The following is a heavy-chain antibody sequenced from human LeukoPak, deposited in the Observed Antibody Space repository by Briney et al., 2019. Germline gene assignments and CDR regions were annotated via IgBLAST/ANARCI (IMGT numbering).Heavy chain of an antibody. CDR2: IKQDGSEK. Sequence: PGGSLRLSCAASGFTFSSYWMSWVRQAPGKGLEWVANIKQDGSEKYYVDSVKGRFTISRDNAKNSLYLQMNSLRAEDTALYYCAKDYRVRSYDSSGLFDYWGQGTLVTVSS. V-gene: IGHV3-7*03. CDR3: AKDYRVRSYDSSGLFDY. D-gene: IGHD3-22*01. J-gene: IGHJ4*02. CDR1: GFTFSSYW.